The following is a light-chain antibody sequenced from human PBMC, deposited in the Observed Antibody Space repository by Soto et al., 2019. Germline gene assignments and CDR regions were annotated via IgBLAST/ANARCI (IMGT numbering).Light chain of an antibody. CDR3: QSYDSNLSEV. J-gene: IGLJ1*01. CDR1: GSNIGAGYG. V-gene: IGLV1-40*01. Sequence: SVLTQPPSVPGAPGQTVTISCTGSGSNIGAGYGVQLYQQLPGTAPRLLIYGSDDRPSGVPDRFSASVSGNSASLAITGLQTEDEAVYYCQSYDSNLSEVFGPGTKVTVL. CDR2: GSD.